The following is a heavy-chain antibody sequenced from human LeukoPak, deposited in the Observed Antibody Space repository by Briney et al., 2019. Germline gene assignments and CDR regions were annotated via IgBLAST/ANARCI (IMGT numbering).Heavy chain of an antibody. J-gene: IGHJ4*02. Sequence: PSETLSLNCAVYGGSFSGYYWSWIRQPPGKGLEWIGEINHSGSTNYNPSLKSRVTISVDTSKNQFSLKLSSVTAADTAVYYCARGGLVALDYWGQGTLVTVSS. CDR1: GGSFSGYY. CDR3: ARGGLVALDY. V-gene: IGHV4-34*01. CDR2: INHSGST. D-gene: IGHD3/OR15-3a*01.